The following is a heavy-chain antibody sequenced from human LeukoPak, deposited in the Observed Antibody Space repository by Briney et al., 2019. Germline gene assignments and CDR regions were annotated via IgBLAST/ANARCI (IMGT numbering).Heavy chain of an antibody. CDR2: ISYDGSNK. J-gene: IGHJ4*02. V-gene: IGHV3-30*03. Sequence: PGRSLRLSCAASGFTFSSYGMHWVRQAPGKGLEWVAVISYDGSNKYYADSVKGRFTISRDNSKNTLYLQMNSLRAEDTAVYYCARDWDRYCTSNTCYSPHEFWGQGALVTVSS. D-gene: IGHD2-2*01. CDR3: ARDWDRYCTSNTCYSPHEF. CDR1: GFTFSSYG.